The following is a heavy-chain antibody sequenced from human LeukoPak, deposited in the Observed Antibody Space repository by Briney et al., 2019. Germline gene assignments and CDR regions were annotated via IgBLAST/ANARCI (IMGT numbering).Heavy chain of an antibody. CDR1: GFTFSSYN. CDR3: AKADDVVVPADFDY. CDR2: ISSSSSYI. Sequence: GGSLRLSCAASGFTFSSYNMNWVRQAPGKGLEWVSSISSSSSYIYYADSVKGRFTISRDNAKNSLYLQMNSLRAEDTAVYYCAKADDVVVPADFDYWGQGTLVTVSS. J-gene: IGHJ4*02. D-gene: IGHD2-2*01. V-gene: IGHV3-21*01.